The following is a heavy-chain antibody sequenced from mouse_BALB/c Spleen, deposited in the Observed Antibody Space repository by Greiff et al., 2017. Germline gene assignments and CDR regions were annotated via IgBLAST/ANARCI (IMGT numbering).Heavy chain of an antibody. J-gene: IGHJ2*01. V-gene: IGHV1S81*02. CDR3: TRSRYYSFDY. D-gene: IGHD2-14*01. CDR2: INPSNGGT. CDR1: GYTFTSYY. Sequence: QVQLQQPGAELVKPGASVKLSCKASGYTFTSYYMYWVKQRPGQGLEWIGGINPSNGGTNFNEKFKSKATLTVDKSSSTAYMQLSSLTSEDSAVYYCTRSRYYSFDYWGQGTTLTVS.